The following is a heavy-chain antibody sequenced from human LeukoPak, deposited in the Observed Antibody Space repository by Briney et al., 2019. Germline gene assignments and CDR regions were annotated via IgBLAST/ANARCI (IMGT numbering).Heavy chain of an antibody. Sequence: PSETLSLTCTVSGGSISSYYWSWIWQPPGKGLEWIGYIYYSGSTNYNPSLKSRVTISVDTSKNQFSLKLSSVTAADTAVYYCARGGSRAYTATVFDYWGQGMLVTASS. D-gene: IGHD5-18*01. CDR3: ARGGSRAYTATVFDY. CDR2: IYYSGST. V-gene: IGHV4-59*01. J-gene: IGHJ4*02. CDR1: GGSISSYY.